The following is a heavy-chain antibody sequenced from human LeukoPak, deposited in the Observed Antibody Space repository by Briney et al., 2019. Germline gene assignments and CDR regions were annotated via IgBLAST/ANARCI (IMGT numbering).Heavy chain of an antibody. CDR2: ISGSGGST. CDR1: GFTFSSYA. D-gene: IGHD6-13*01. V-gene: IGHV3-23*01. Sequence: GGSLRLSCAASGFTFSSYAMSWVRQAPWKGLEWVSAISGSGGSTYYADSVKGRFTISRDNSKNTLYLQMNSLRAEDTAVYYCAKDNWPAIAAAGTGAFDIWGQGTMVTVSS. J-gene: IGHJ3*02. CDR3: AKDNWPAIAAAGTGAFDI.